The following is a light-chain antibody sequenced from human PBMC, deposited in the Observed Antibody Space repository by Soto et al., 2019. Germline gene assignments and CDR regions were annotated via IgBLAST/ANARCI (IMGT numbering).Light chain of an antibody. J-gene: IGKJ4*01. CDR2: DAS. CDR3: QQYDNLPLT. CDR1: QDISNY. Sequence: DIQMTQSTSSLSASVGDRVTITCQASQDISNYLNWYQQKPGKAPKLLIYDASNLETGVPSRFSGSGSGTDFTFTISSLQPEDSATYYCQQYDNLPLTFGGGTKVEIK. V-gene: IGKV1-33*01.